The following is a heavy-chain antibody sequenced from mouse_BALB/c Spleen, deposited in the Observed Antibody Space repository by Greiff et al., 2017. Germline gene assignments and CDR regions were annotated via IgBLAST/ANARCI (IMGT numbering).Heavy chain of an antibody. V-gene: IGHV5-17*02. D-gene: IGHD2-10*01. CDR1: GFTFSSFG. CDR3: ARPPYYGNYGFAY. Sequence: EVHLVESGGGLVQPGGSRKLSCAASGFTFSSFGMHWVRQAPEKGLEWVAYISSGSSTIYYADTVKGRFTISRDNPKNTLFLQMTSLRSEDTAMYYCARPPYYGNYGFAYWGQGTLVTVSA. J-gene: IGHJ3*01. CDR2: ISSGSSTI.